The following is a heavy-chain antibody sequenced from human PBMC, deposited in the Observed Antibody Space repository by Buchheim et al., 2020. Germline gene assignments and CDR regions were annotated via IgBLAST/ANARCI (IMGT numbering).Heavy chain of an antibody. V-gene: IGHV4-59*01. D-gene: IGHD2-15*01. CDR2: IHYSGTT. CDR3: ARFGYCSGGRCYAFDY. CDR1: GGSISTYY. J-gene: IGHJ4*02. Sequence: QVQLQESGPGLVKPSETLSLTCSVSGGSISTYYWSWIRQPPGKGLEWIGYIHYSGTTNYNPSVKSRVTISVDTSKNQFSLKLNSVTAADTAVYYCARFGYCSGGRCYAFDYWGQGTL.